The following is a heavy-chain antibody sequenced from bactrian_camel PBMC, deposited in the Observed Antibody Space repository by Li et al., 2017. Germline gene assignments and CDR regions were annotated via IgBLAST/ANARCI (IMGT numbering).Heavy chain of an antibody. Sequence: VQLVESGGGSVQAGGSLRLSCTHSGYTSSRHCMGWFRQAPGKAREGIAGIRRNGDAYYADSVKGRFTISQDSAKNTIYLQMSSLTPDDTAMYYCAAGTRIIVGDYCDGITAWGQGTQVTVS. CDR2: IRRNGDA. V-gene: IGHV3S31*01. CDR1: GYTSSRHC. D-gene: IGHD3*01. J-gene: IGHJ6*01. CDR3: AAGTRIIVGDYCDGITA.